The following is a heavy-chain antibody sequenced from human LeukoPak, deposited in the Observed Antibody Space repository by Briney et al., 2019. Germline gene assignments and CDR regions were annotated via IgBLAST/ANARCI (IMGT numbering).Heavy chain of an antibody. CDR1: GFTLSSYA. D-gene: IGHD3-3*01. Sequence: GSLRLSCAASGFTLSSYAMNWVRQAPGKGLEWVAVISGSGGRTYYADSVKGRFTISRDNSKNTLYLQMNSLRGEDTAVYYCASYYDFWSAYSIWGQGTLVTISS. V-gene: IGHV3-23*01. J-gene: IGHJ4*02. CDR2: ISGSGGRT. CDR3: ASYYDFWSAYSI.